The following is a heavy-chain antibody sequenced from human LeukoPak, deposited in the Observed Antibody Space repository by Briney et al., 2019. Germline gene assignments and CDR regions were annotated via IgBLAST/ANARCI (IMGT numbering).Heavy chain of an antibody. D-gene: IGHD3-16*01. CDR3: ARRNDPYYFDY. J-gene: IGHJ4*02. Sequence: TSETLSLTCTVSGGSISSGDYYWSWIRQPPGKGLEWIGYIYYSGSSFYNPSLKGRLTISVDTSKNHFSLNLSSVTAADTAVYYCARRNDPYYFDYWGQGTLVTVSS. V-gene: IGHV4-30-4*08. CDR1: GGSISSGDYY. CDR2: IYYSGSS.